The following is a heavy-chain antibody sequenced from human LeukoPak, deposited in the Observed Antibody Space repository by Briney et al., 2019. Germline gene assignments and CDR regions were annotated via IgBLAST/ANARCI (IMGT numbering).Heavy chain of an antibody. V-gene: IGHV1-46*01. J-gene: IGHJ4*02. D-gene: IGHD6-13*01. CDR3: ARGETEIAAAGRYYFDY. CDR2: INPSGGST. CDR1: GYTFTSYY. Sequence: ASVKVSCKASGYTFTSYYMHWVRQAPGQGLEWMGIINPSGGSTSYAQKFQGRVTMTRDTSTSTVYMELSSLRSEDTAVYYCARGETEIAAAGRYYFDYWGQGTLVTVSS.